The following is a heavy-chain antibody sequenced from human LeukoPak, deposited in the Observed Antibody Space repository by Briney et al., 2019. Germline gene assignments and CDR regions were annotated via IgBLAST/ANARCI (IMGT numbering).Heavy chain of an antibody. CDR2: ININGNTR. CDR1: GFTFRDYY. V-gene: IGHV3-11*04. J-gene: IGHJ4*02. D-gene: IGHD4-17*01. CDR3: ATEDGNYAHFDY. Sequence: GGSLRLSCAASGFTFRDYYMNWVRQAPGKGLEWISYININGNTRFYADSVKGRFTISRDNAKNSLFLQMSGLRTEDTAVYYCATEDGNYAHFDYWGQGTRVTASS.